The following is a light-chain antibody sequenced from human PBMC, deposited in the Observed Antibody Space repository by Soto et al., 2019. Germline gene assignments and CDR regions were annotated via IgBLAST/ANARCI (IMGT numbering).Light chain of an antibody. Sequence: VLTQSPATLSLSPGERATLSCRASQSVSSSLAWYQQRPGQAPRLLIYGTSSRATGIPDRFSGSGSGTDFTLTISRLEPEDFAVYCCQRYGSSPLITFGQGTRLEIK. J-gene: IGKJ5*01. V-gene: IGKV3-20*01. CDR3: QRYGSSPLIT. CDR1: QSVSSS. CDR2: GTS.